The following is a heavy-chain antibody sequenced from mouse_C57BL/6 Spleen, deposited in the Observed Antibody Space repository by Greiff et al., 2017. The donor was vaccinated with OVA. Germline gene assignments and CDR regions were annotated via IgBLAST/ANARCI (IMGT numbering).Heavy chain of an antibody. J-gene: IGHJ4*01. D-gene: IGHD2-5*01. CDR2: IDPSDSET. Sequence: VQLQQPGAELVRPGSSVKLSCKASGYTFTSYWMHLVKQRPIQGLEWIGNIDPSDSETHYNQKFKDKATLTVDKSSSTAYMQLSSLTSEDSAVYYCARGSNYDHYYAMDYWGQGTSVTVSS. CDR3: ARGSNYDHYYAMDY. V-gene: IGHV1-52*01. CDR1: GYTFTSYW.